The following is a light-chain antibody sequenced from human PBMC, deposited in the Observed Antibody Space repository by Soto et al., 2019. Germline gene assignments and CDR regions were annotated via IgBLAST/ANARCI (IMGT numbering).Light chain of an antibody. CDR2: DNN. J-gene: IGLJ3*02. CDR3: QSYDSSLSSSV. CDR1: SSNIGAGFD. V-gene: IGLV1-40*01. Sequence: QSLLTQPPSVSGAPGQRVTISCTGSSSNIGAGFDVHWYQQLPGTAPKLLIYDNNNRPSGVPDRFSGSRSGTSASLAITGLQAEDEADYYCQSYDSSLSSSVFGGGTKLTVL.